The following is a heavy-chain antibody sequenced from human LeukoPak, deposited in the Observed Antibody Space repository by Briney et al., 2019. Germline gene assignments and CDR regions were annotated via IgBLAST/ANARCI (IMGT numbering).Heavy chain of an antibody. V-gene: IGHV4-59*08. Sequence: SETLSLTCTVSGGSMSSSYWSWIRQSPGKGLEWIGHLYYSGSTNYNPSLKSQVTISVDRSNNQFSLKLNSVTAADTAVYYCARFHASSGSYDSWGQGTLVTVSS. CDR3: ARFHASSGSYDS. J-gene: IGHJ4*02. D-gene: IGHD3-10*01. CDR1: GGSMSSSY. CDR2: LYYSGST.